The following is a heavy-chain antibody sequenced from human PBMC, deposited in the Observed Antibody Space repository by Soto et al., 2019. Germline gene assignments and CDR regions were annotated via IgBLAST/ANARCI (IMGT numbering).Heavy chain of an antibody. Sequence: PSETLSLTCAVYGGSFSGYYWSWIRQPPGKGLEWIGEINHSGSTNYNPSLKSRVTISVDTSKNQFSLKLSSVTAADTAVYYCARALNGSGSYSYYGMDVWGQGTTVTV. CDR2: INHSGST. D-gene: IGHD3-10*01. CDR1: GGSFSGYY. CDR3: ARALNGSGSYSYYGMDV. V-gene: IGHV4-34*01. J-gene: IGHJ6*02.